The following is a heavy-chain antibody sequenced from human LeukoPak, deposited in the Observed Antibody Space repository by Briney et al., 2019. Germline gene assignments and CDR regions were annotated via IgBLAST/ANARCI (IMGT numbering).Heavy chain of an antibody. D-gene: IGHD2-2*01. Sequence: PSETLSLTCTVSGGSISDYYWNWIRQPPGKGLEWIGYNYYSGSTTYNPSLKSRVTMSVDTAKNQFSLKLRSVTAADTAVYYCARGDFCSSSNCYLRPMDVWGKGTTVTVSS. CDR2: NYYSGST. CDR1: GGSISDYY. V-gene: IGHV4-59*01. J-gene: IGHJ6*03. CDR3: ARGDFCSSSNCYLRPMDV.